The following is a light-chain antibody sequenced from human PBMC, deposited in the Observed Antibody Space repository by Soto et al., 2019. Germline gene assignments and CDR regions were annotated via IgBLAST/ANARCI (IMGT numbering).Light chain of an antibody. V-gene: IGKV3-15*01. CDR3: QQYNDWPLT. J-gene: IGKJ4*01. CDR2: AAS. Sequence: EIVMTQSPATLSVFPGERVTLSCRASQSVSSNLAWYQQKPGQAPRLLIYAASTRATGIPARFSGGGSGTEFILTIRSLQAEDFAVYCCQQYNDWPLTFGGGTKVEIK. CDR1: QSVSSN.